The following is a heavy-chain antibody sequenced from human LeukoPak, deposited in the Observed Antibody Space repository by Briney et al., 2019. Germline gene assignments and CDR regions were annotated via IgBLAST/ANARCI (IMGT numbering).Heavy chain of an antibody. V-gene: IGHV4-59*01. CDR2: IYYSGST. J-gene: IGHJ4*02. CDR1: GGSISSYY. D-gene: IGHD2-15*01. Sequence: SETLSLTCTVSGGSISSYYWSWIRQPPGKGLEWIGYIYYSGSTNYNPSLKSRVTISVDTSKNQSSLKLSSVTAADTAVYYCARDRNGYCSGGSCYKVFDYWGQGTLVTVSS. CDR3: ARDRNGYCSGGSCYKVFDY.